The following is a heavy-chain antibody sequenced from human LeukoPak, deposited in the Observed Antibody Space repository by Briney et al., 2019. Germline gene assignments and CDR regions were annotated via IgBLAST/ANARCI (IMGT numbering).Heavy chain of an antibody. CDR2: ISSSSSRI. CDR1: GLTFSRYS. CDR3: AKGIYDILTGSYFDY. Sequence: GGSLRLSCAASGLTFSRYSMNWVRQAPGKGLEWVSYISSSSSRIYYADSVKGRFTISRDNAKNSLYLQMNSLRAEDTALYYCAKGIYDILTGSYFDYWGQGTLVTVSS. J-gene: IGHJ4*02. D-gene: IGHD3-9*01. V-gene: IGHV3-48*04.